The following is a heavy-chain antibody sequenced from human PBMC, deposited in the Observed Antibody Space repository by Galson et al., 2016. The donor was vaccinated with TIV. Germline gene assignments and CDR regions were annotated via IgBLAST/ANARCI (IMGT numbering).Heavy chain of an antibody. CDR2: VWYDGSHE. Sequence: SLRLSCAASGFTFGSYGMHWVRLAPGKGLEWLAGVWYDGSHEQYADSVRGRFIISRDNSKKTLYLQMNTLRAEDTAVYYCAREFREHYFDYWGRGTLLTVSP. CDR1: GFTFGSYG. D-gene: IGHD1-1*01. CDR3: AREFREHYFDY. V-gene: IGHV3-33*01. J-gene: IGHJ4*02.